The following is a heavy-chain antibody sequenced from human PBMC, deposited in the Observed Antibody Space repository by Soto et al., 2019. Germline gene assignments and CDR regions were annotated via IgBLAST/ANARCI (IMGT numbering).Heavy chain of an antibody. CDR3: ARGLLLRYFDWFPSANYYYGTDV. CDR2: IKQDGSEK. CDR1: GFTFSSYW. J-gene: IGHJ6*02. Sequence: GGSLRLSCAASGFTFSSYWMSWVRQAPGKGLEWVANIKQDGSEKYYVDSVKGRFTISRDNAKNSLYLQMNSLRAEDTAVYYCARGLLLRYFDWFPSANYYYGTDVWGQGTTVTVSS. D-gene: IGHD3-9*01. V-gene: IGHV3-7*01.